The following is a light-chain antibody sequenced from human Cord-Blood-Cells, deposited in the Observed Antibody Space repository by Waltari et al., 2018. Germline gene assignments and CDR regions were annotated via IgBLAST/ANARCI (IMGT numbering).Light chain of an antibody. Sequence: DIVMTQSTDSLAVSLAERATINCKSSQSVLYSSNNKNYLAWYQQKPGQPPKLLIYCASTRESGVPDRFSGSGSGTDFTLTISSLQAEDVAVYYCQQYYSTPPTFGPGTKVDIK. CDR2: CAS. J-gene: IGKJ3*01. V-gene: IGKV4-1*01. CDR1: QSVLYSSNNKNY. CDR3: QQYYSTPPT.